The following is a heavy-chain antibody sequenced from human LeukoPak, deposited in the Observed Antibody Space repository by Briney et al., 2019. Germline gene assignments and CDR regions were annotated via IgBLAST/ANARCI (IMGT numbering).Heavy chain of an antibody. CDR3: ATAGYNGGNPFEY. CDR2: IYYSWST. Sequence: PSETLSLTCTVSGGSISNYSLSWIRQPPGQGLGWIGYIYYSWSTYYNPSLNRRVTISVDMSNNQSSLKLTSVTGADRAVYYCATAGYNGGNPFEYWGQGTLVTVSS. V-gene: IGHV4-59*01. J-gene: IGHJ4*02. CDR1: GGSISNYS. D-gene: IGHD2-15*01.